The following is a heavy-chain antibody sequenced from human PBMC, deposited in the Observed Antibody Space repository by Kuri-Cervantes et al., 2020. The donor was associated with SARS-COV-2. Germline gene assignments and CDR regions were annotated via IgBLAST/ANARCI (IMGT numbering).Heavy chain of an antibody. CDR1: GFNFSTYG. V-gene: IGHV3-15*01. Sequence: GGSLRLSCAASGFNFSTYGMSWVRQAPGKGLEWVGRIKSKTDGGTTDYAAPVKGRFTISRDDSKNTLYLQMNSLRAEDTAVYYCARDQFDFWTAYHHSYSYMDVWGNGTTVTVSS. CDR3: ARDQFDFWTAYHHSYSYMDV. J-gene: IGHJ6*03. D-gene: IGHD3/OR15-3a*01. CDR2: IKSKTDGGTT.